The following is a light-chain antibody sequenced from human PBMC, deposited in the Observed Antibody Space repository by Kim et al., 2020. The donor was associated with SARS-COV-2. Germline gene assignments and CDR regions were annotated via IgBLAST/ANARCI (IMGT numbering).Light chain of an antibody. V-gene: IGLV3-19*01. CDR2: GKN. Sequence: AVGQTGRSTCHGDSLRSYYASWYQQKPGQAPVLVIYGKNKRPSGIPDRFYGSSSGNTASLTITGAQAEDEADYYCNSRDSSGNHQVFGTGTKVTVL. J-gene: IGLJ1*01. CDR1: SLRSYY. CDR3: NSRDSSGNHQV.